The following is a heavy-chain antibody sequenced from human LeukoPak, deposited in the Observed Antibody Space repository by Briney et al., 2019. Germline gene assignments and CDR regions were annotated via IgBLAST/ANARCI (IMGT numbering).Heavy chain of an antibody. Sequence: ASVKVSCKVSGYTLTELSMHWVRQAPGKGLEWMEGFDPEDGETIYAQKFQGRVTMTEDTSTDTAYMELSSLRSEDTAVYYCATGQGGSYHLGFDYWGQGSLVTVSS. J-gene: IGHJ4*02. CDR1: GYTLTELS. V-gene: IGHV1-24*01. D-gene: IGHD1-26*01. CDR2: FDPEDGET. CDR3: ATGQGGSYHLGFDY.